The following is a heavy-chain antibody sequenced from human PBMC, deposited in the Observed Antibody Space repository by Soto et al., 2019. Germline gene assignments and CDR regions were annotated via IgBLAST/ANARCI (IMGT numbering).Heavy chain of an antibody. J-gene: IGHJ3*01. D-gene: IGHD6-19*01. V-gene: IGHV4-4*02. CDR3: AYSTGWYRHDV. Sequence: QVQLQESGPGLVKPSGTLSLTCAVSGDSISNSRWWTWVRQPQGKGLEWIGDIFHSGDTNYNPSLKRRVFISVDKYQNQFSLKVSSVTAADTAVYYCAYSTGWYRHDVWGQGTLVTVSS. CDR2: IFHSGDT. CDR1: GDSISNSRW.